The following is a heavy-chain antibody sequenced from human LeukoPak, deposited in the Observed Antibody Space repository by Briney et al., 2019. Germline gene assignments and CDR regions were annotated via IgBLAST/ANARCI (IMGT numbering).Heavy chain of an antibody. V-gene: IGHV3-15*01. Sequence: GGSLRLSCAASGFTFSNAWMSWVRQAPGKGPEWVGRIKSKTDGGTTDYAAPVKGRFTISRDDSKNTLYLQMNSLKTEDTAVYYCTTDQLAAAGTDWFDPWGQGTLVTVSS. D-gene: IGHD6-13*01. CDR1: GFTFSNAW. CDR3: TTDQLAAAGTDWFDP. J-gene: IGHJ5*02. CDR2: IKSKTDGGTT.